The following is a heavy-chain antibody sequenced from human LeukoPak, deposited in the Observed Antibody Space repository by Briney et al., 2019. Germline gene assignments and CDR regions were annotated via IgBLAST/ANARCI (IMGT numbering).Heavy chain of an antibody. CDR1: GFTFSSYG. Sequence: QTGGSLRLSCAASGFTFSSYGMHWVRQAPGKGLEWVAFIRYDGSNKYYADSVKGRFTISRDNSKNTLYLQMNTLRAEDTAVYYCVRGAPRRWFGESLSGAKYYFDYWGQGTLVTVSS. CDR3: VRGAPRRWFGESLSGAKYYFDY. CDR2: IRYDGSNK. V-gene: IGHV3-30*02. D-gene: IGHD3-10*01. J-gene: IGHJ4*02.